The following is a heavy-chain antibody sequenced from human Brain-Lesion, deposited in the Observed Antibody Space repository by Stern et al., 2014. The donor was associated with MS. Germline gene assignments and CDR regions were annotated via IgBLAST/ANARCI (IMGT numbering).Heavy chain of an antibody. CDR3: ATDLQQPLVDPFDI. J-gene: IGHJ3*02. CDR2: FDPEDGES. D-gene: IGHD6-13*01. V-gene: IGHV1-24*01. Sequence: QVQLVESGAEVKKPGASVKVSCKVSGYTLTELSMHWVRQAPGKGLEWMGGFDPEDGESIYEQKFQGRVTIAEDTSTDTAYMELSSLRSEDTAIYYCATDLQQPLVDPFDIWGQGTMVTVSS. CDR1: GYTLTELS.